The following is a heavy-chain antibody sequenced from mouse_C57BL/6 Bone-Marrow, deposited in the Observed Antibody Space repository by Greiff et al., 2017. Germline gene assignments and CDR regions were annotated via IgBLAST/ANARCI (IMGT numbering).Heavy chain of an antibody. CDR3: SRPGYDLPWYATAY. Sequence: VQLQQSGPELVQPGASVKISCKASGYAFSSSWMNWVKQRSGKGLEWIGRIYPGDGDTNYNGKFKGQATLTADKSSSKDYMQLSSLTSEDSAVYFCSRPGYDLPWYATAYFGQGTSVTVSS. J-gene: IGHJ4*01. CDR2: IYPGDGDT. CDR1: GYAFSSSW. V-gene: IGHV1-82*01. D-gene: IGHD6-1*01.